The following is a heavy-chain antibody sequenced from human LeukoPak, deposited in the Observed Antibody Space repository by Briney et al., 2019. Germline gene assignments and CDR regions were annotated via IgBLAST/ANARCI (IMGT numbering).Heavy chain of an antibody. Sequence: PGRSLRLSCAASGFTFSNYAMSWVRQAPGKGLEWVSAISGGGGGTYYADSVKGRFIISRDNSKNTLFLQMNSLRAEDTAVYYCAKEERSSSGWPFDYWGQGTLVTVSS. V-gene: IGHV3-23*01. D-gene: IGHD6-19*01. CDR2: ISGGGGGT. CDR3: AKEERSSSGWPFDY. J-gene: IGHJ4*02. CDR1: GFTFSNYA.